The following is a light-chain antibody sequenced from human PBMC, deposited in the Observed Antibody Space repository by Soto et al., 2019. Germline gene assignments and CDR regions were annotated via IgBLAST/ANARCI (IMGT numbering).Light chain of an antibody. V-gene: IGLV2-23*02. CDR1: NSDLGSFNF. CDR3: CSDAGTSSYL. CDR2: EVA. J-gene: IGLJ1*01. Sequence: QSALTQPASVSGSPGQSITISCTRTNSDLGSFNFVSWYQQHPGKAPKVMIYEVAKRPSGISDRFSGSKSGNTASLTISGLQVEDEADYYCCSDAGTSSYLFGTGNKVTVL.